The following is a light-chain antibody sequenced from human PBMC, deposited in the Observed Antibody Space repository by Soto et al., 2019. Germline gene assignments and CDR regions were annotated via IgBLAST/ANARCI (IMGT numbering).Light chain of an antibody. Sequence: DIQMTQSPSSQSASVGDRVTITCRASQNVNSYLNWYQQKVGKAPKLLINAASTLQSGVPLRFRGSGSGTDFTLTISSLQPEDFATYYCQESYNLHTFGGGTKVEIK. V-gene: IGKV1-39*01. CDR2: AAS. J-gene: IGKJ4*01. CDR3: QESYNLHT. CDR1: QNVNSY.